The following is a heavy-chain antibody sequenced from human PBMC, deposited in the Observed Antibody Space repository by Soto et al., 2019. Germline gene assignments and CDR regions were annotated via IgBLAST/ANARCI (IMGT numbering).Heavy chain of an antibody. V-gene: IGHV1-18*01. J-gene: IGHJ4*02. Sequence: QIHLVQSGAEVTEPGAAVKVSCKASGYTFTSYAISWVRPAPGQGLEWMGWLSAYNGNTNYAQNLQGRVTVTTDTSTDTAYMELRSLRSDDTAVYYCATVVGAVPYWGQGTLVTVSS. CDR1: GYTFTSYA. CDR2: LSAYNGNT. CDR3: ATVVGAVPY. D-gene: IGHD1-26*01.